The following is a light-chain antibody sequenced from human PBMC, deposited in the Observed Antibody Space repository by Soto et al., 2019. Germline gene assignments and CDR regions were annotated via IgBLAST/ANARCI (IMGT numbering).Light chain of an antibody. CDR1: QSVNNNY. J-gene: IGKJ4*01. Sequence: ENVLTQSPGTLSFSPGDRATLSCEARQSVNNNYLAWYQHKPGQAPRLLIYGASSRATGIPDRFSGSGSGTDFTLTIRRLEPEDFAVYYCQQYDTSLPYTFGGGTKVDIK. CDR3: QQYDTSLPYT. CDR2: GAS. V-gene: IGKV3-20*01.